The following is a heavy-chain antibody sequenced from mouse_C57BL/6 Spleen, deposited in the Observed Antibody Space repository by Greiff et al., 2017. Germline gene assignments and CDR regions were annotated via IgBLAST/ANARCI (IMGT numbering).Heavy chain of an antibody. CDR1: GYTFTSYW. CDR2: IDPSDSET. V-gene: IGHV1-52*01. Sequence: VQLQQPGAELVRPGSSVKLSCKASGYTFTSYWMHWVKQRPIQGLEWIGNIDPSDSETHYNQKFKDKATLTVDKSSSTAYMQLSSLTSEDSAVYYCARYQDGYTPAMDYWGQGTSVTVSS. CDR3: ARYQDGYTPAMDY. D-gene: IGHD2-3*01. J-gene: IGHJ4*01.